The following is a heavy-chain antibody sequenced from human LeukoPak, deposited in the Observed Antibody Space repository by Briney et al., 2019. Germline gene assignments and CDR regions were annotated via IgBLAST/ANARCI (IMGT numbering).Heavy chain of an antibody. CDR1: GYTFTHYY. Sequence: GASVKVSCKASGYTFTHYYIHWLRQAPGQRPEWMGWLNPNGGGTKYAQKFQGRVTMTRDTSINTVYVELFRLTSDDTAVYFCARQADHDFWGQGTMVTVSS. CDR3: ARQADHDF. CDR2: LNPNGGGT. V-gene: IGHV1-2*02. J-gene: IGHJ3*01. D-gene: IGHD2-15*01.